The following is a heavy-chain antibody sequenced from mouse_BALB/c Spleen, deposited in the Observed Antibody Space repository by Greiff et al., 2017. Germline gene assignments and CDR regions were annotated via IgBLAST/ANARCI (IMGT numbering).Heavy chain of an antibody. Sequence: QVQLKQSGAELAKPGASVKMSCKASGYTFTSYWMHWVKQRPGQGLEWIGYINPSTGYTEYNQKFKDKATLTADKSSSTAYMQLSSLTSEDSAVYYCARGGYYDYAWFAYWGQGTLVTVSA. J-gene: IGHJ3*01. CDR3: ARGGYYDYAWFAY. D-gene: IGHD2-4*01. CDR2: INPSTGYT. CDR1: GYTFTSYW. V-gene: IGHV1-7*01.